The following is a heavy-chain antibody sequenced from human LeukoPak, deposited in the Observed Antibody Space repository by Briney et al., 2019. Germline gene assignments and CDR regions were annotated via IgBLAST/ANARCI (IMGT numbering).Heavy chain of an antibody. J-gene: IGHJ6*02. V-gene: IGHV4-59*12. Sequence: SETLSLTCTVSGGSISSYYWSWIRQPPGKGLEWIGYIYYSGSTNYNPSLKSRVTMSVDTSKNQFSLKLSSVTAADTAVYYCARAKDYYYYYGMDVWGQGTTVTVSS. CDR2: IYYSGST. CDR1: GGSISSYY. CDR3: ARAKDYYYYYGMDV.